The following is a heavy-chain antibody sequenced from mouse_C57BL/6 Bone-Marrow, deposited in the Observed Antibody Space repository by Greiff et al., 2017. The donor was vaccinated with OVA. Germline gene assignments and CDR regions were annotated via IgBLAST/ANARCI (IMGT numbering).Heavy chain of an antibody. CDR1: GYAFSSSW. CDR2: IYPGDGDT. D-gene: IGHD2-3*01. Sequence: VQLQQSGPELVKPGASVKISCKASGYAFSSSWMNWVKQRPGKGLEWIGRIYPGDGDTNYNGKFKGKATLTAAKSSSTAYMQRSSLASEDSAVYFCARHEDGYYASYFDYWGQGTTLTVSS. CDR3: ARHEDGYYASYFDY. V-gene: IGHV1-82*01. J-gene: IGHJ2*01.